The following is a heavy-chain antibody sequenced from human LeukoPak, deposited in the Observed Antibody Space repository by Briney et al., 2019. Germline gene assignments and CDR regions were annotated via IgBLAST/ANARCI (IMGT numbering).Heavy chain of an antibody. J-gene: IGHJ4*02. CDR1: GFTFSDYW. Sequence: GGSLRLSCAASGFTFSDYWMHWVRQAPGKGLVWVSRIKTDGRSTNYADSVKGRFTISTDNSKNTLYLQMSSLGAEDTAVYYCAKPGEQWLVLDYWGQGTLVTVSS. V-gene: IGHV3-74*01. D-gene: IGHD6-19*01. CDR3: AKPGEQWLVLDY. CDR2: IKTDGRST.